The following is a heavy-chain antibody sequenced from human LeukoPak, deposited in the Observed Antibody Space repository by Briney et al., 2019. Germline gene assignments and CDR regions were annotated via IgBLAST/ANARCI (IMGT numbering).Heavy chain of an antibody. CDR1: GYTFTGYY. Sequence: ASVKVSCKASGYTFTGYYMHWVRQAPGQGLEWMGWINPNSGDTNYAQKLQGRVTVTTDTSTSTAYMELRSLRSDDTAVYYCARETAYDYGDLPGPTQFGPWGQGTLVTVSS. J-gene: IGHJ5*02. CDR3: ARETAYDYGDLPGPTQFGP. CDR2: INPNSGDT. V-gene: IGHV1-2*02. D-gene: IGHD4-17*01.